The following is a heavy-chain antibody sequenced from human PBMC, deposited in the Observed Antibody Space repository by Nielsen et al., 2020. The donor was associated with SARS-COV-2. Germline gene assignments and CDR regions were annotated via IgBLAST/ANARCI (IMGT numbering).Heavy chain of an antibody. V-gene: IGHV3-9*01. D-gene: IGHD6-19*01. J-gene: IGHJ4*02. CDR2: ISWNSGSI. Sequence: SLKISCAASGFTFDDYAMHWVRQAPGKGLEWVSGISWNSGSIGYADSVKGRFTISRDNAKNSLYLQMNSLRVEDTAVYYCARDPSGWGLEYWGQGVLVTVSS. CDR1: GFTFDDYA. CDR3: ARDPSGWGLEY.